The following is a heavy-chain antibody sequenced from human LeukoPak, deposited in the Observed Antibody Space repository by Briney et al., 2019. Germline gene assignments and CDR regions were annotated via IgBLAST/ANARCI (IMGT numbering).Heavy chain of an antibody. CDR2: IYYSGST. CDR1: GGSISSYY. CDR3: AREDGYFDY. D-gene: IGHD5-24*01. J-gene: IGHJ4*02. V-gene: IGHV4-59*01. Sequence: SETLSLTCTVSGGSISSYYWSWIRQPPGKGLEWIGYIYYSGSTNYRPSLKSRVTISVDTSKNQFSLKLSSVTAADTAVYYCAREDGYFDYWGQGTLVTVSS.